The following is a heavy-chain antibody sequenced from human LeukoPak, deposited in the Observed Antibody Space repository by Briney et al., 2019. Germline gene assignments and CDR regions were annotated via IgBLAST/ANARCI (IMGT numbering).Heavy chain of an antibody. CDR1: GFTFSSYS. J-gene: IGHJ3*02. CDR3: ARAGYSSGWYGAFDI. CDR2: ISSSSSYI. Sequence: GGSLRLSCAASGFTFSSYSMDWVRQAPGKGLEWVSSISSSSSYIYYADSVKGRFTISRDNAKNSLYLQMNSLRAEDTAVYYCARAGYSSGWYGAFDIWGQGTMVTVSS. D-gene: IGHD6-19*01. V-gene: IGHV3-21*01.